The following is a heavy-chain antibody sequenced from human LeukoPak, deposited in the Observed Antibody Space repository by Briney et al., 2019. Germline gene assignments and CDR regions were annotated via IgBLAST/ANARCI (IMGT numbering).Heavy chain of an antibody. CDR3: ARANSGSYLGDAFDI. D-gene: IGHD1-26*01. CDR1: GYTFTSYY. J-gene: IGHJ3*02. Sequence: WASVKVSCKASGYTFTSYYMHWVRQAPGQGLEWMGWINPNSGGTNYAQKFQGWVTMTRDTSISTAYMELSRLRSDDTAVYYCARANSGSYLGDAFDIWGQGTMVTVSS. CDR2: INPNSGGT. V-gene: IGHV1-2*04.